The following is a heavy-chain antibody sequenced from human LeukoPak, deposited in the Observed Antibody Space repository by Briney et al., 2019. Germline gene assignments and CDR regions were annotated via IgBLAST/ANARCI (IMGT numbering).Heavy chain of an antibody. CDR3: ARARDSSSSDFDY. CDR1: GGTFISYA. V-gene: IGHV1-69*05. CDR2: IIPIFGTA. D-gene: IGHD6-6*01. J-gene: IGHJ4*02. Sequence: ASVKVSCKASGGTFISYAISWVRQAPGQGLEWMGGIIPIFGTANYAQKFQGKVTITTDESTSTAYMELSSLRSEDTAVYYCARARDSSSSDFDYWGQGTLVTVSS.